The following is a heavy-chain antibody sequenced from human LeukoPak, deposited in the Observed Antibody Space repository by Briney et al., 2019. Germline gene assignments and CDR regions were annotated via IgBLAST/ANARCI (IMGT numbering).Heavy chain of an antibody. J-gene: IGHJ4*02. V-gene: IGHV4-34*01. Sequence: SETLSLTCAVYGGSFSGYYWSWIRQPPGKGLEWIGEINHSGSTNYNPSLKSRVTIPVDTSKNQFSLKLSSVTAADTAVFHCARSYSGASYFDYWGQGTLVTVSS. CDR2: INHSGST. D-gene: IGHD3-10*01. CDR1: GGSFSGYY. CDR3: ARSYSGASYFDY.